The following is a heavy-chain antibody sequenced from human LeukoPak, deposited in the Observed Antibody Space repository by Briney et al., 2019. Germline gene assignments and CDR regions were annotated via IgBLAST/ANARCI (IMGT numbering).Heavy chain of an antibody. J-gene: IGHJ6*02. CDR3: ARPGYGPGYYYGMDV. V-gene: IGHV5-51*01. CDR2: IYPSDSDT. CDR1: GYSFTSYW. D-gene: IGHD2-15*01. Sequence: GESLKISCKGSGYSFTSYWIGWVRQMPGKGLEWMGIIYPSDSDTRYSPSFQGQVTISADKSISTAYLQWSSLKASDTAMYYCARPGYGPGYYYGMDVWGQGTTVTVSS.